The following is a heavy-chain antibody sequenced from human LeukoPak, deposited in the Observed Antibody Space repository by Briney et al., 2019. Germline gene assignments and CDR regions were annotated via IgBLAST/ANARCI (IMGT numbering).Heavy chain of an antibody. CDR2: ISAYNGNT. CDR1: GYTFTSDG. D-gene: IGHD5/OR15-5a*01. V-gene: IGHV1-18*01. CDR3: ARSVDIVSTIRSFDY. Sequence: ASAKVSCKASGYTFTSDGISWVRQAPRQGREGLGWISAYNGNTNYAQKLQGRVTMTTDTSTSTAYMELRSLRSDDTAVYYCARSVDIVSTIRSFDYWGQGTLVTVSS. J-gene: IGHJ4*02.